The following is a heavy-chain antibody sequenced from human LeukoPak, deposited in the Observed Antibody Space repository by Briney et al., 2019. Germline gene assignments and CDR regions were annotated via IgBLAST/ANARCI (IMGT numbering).Heavy chain of an antibody. CDR3: ARVALDCWTPAFDY. D-gene: IGHD3/OR15-3a*01. Sequence: GGSLRLSCAASGFTFSSYSMNWVRQAPGKGLEWVSYISSSSSTIYYADSVKGRFTISRDNAKNSLYLQMNSLRDEDTAVYYCARVALDCWTPAFDYWGQGTLVTVSS. CDR1: GFTFSSYS. J-gene: IGHJ4*02. CDR2: ISSSSSTI. V-gene: IGHV3-48*02.